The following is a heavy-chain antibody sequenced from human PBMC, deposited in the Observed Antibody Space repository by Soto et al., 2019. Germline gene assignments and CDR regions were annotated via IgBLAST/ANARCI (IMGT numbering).Heavy chain of an antibody. CDR1: GDSIRGHY. V-gene: IGHV4-59*11. D-gene: IGHD2-8*01. J-gene: IGHJ4*02. CDR2: ISYSGST. CDR3: ARYCHNAKCLDS. Sequence: ETLSLTCTVSGDSIRGHYWIWIRQSPGEALEWIGYISYSGSTNYNPSLRSRVTISVDTAKNQFSLRLSPVTAADTAVYYCARYCHNAKCLDSWGQGTLVTVSS.